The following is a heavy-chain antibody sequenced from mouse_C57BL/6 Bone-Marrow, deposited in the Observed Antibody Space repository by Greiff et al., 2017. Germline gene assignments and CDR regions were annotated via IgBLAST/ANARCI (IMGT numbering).Heavy chain of an antibody. D-gene: IGHD1-1*01. Sequence: QVQLQQSGPELVKPGASVKLSCKASGYTFTSYDINWVKQRPGQGLEWIGWIYPRDGSTKYNEKFKGKATLTVDQTSSTAYMELHSLTSEDSAVYCCANDYGRSSYWYFDVWGTGTTVTVSS. J-gene: IGHJ1*03. CDR1: GYTFTSYD. CDR3: ANDYGRSSYWYFDV. V-gene: IGHV1-85*01. CDR2: IYPRDGST.